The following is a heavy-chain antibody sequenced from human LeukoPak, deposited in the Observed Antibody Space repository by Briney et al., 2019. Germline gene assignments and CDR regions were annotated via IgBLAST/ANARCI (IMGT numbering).Heavy chain of an antibody. CDR3: TTHYDVLTGYYRADWFDP. D-gene: IGHD3/OR15-3a*01. V-gene: IGHV3-15*01. Sequence: PGGSLRLSCVGSKFTFRDAWMSWVRQAQGQGLVWVGRVKSKVDGETTDYASSVKGRFTVSRDDSKNMVFLQMNSLQTEDTAVYFCTTHYDVLTGYYRADWFDPWGQGTLVTVSS. CDR2: VKSKVDGETT. CDR1: KFTFRDAW. J-gene: IGHJ5*02.